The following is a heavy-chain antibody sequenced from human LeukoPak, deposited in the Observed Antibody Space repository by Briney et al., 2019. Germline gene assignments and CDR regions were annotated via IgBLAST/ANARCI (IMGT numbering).Heavy chain of an antibody. D-gene: IGHD1-26*01. CDR1: GGTFSSYA. V-gene: IGHV1-69*04. CDR2: IIPILGIA. CDR3: AREGPAGATSYYFDY. Sequence: SVKVSCKASGGTFSSYAISWVRQAPGQGLEWMGRIIPILGIANYAQKFQGRVTITADKSTSTAYMELSSLRSEDTAVYYCAREGPAGATSYYFDYWGQGTLVTVSS. J-gene: IGHJ4*02.